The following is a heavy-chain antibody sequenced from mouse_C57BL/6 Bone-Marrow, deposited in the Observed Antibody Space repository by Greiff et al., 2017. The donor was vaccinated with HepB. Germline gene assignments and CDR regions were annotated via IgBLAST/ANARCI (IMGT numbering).Heavy chain of an antibody. CDR1: GFTFSDYG. CDR2: ISSGSSTI. CDR3: ARHNYYGSSYVAY. D-gene: IGHD1-1*01. V-gene: IGHV5-17*01. J-gene: IGHJ3*01. Sequence: EVKVVESGGGLVKPGGSLKLSCAASGFTFSDYGMHWVRQAPEKGLEWVAYISSGSSTIYYADTVKGRFTISRDNAKNTLFLQMTSLRSEDTAMYYCARHNYYGSSYVAYWGQGTLVTVSA.